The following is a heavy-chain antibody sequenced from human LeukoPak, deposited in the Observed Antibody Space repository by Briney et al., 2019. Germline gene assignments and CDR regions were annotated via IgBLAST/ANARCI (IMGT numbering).Heavy chain of an antibody. V-gene: IGHV3-15*07. Sequence: GGSLRLSCAASGFTFSNAWMNWVRQAPGKGLEWVGRIKSKTDGGTTDYAAPVKGRFTISRDDSKNTLYLQMNSLKTEDIAEYYCTTGLGPRYCGSTSCYAFDYWGQGTLVTVSS. CDR2: IKSKTDGGTT. D-gene: IGHD2-2*01. CDR3: TTGLGPRYCGSTSCYAFDY. CDR1: GFTFSNAW. J-gene: IGHJ4*02.